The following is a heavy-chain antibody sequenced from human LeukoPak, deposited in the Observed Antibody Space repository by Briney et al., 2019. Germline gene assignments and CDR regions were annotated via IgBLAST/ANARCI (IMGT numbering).Heavy chain of an antibody. Sequence: GGSLRLSCAASGFTFNNYWMTWVRQAPGKGLECVANIKQDGGERYYVGSVKGRFTISRDNAKNSVYLQMNSLRAEDTAVYYCARAMDVWGQGTTVTVSS. V-gene: IGHV3-7*01. CDR2: IKQDGGER. CDR3: ARAMDV. J-gene: IGHJ6*02. CDR1: GFTFNNYW.